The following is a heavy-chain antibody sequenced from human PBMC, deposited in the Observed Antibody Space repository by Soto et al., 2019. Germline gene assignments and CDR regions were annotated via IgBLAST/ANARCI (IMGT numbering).Heavy chain of an antibody. CDR2: IYRSGTI. J-gene: IGHJ4*02. V-gene: IGHV4-30-4*01. CDR1: GVSISSDEYF. CDR3: ARGSDVMARGVTFFDY. D-gene: IGHD3-10*01. Sequence: SETLSLTCTVSGVSISSDEYFWSWIRQSPGKGLEMIGYIYRSGTIFSNPSLESRVAMSVDRSKSQFSLELSSVTAADTAVYYCARGSDVMARGVTFFDYWGQGILVTVSS.